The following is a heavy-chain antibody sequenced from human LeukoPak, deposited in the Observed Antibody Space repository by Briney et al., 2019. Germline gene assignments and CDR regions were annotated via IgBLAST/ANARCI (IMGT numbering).Heavy chain of an antibody. J-gene: IGHJ3*02. V-gene: IGHV1-69*04. CDR3: ARDNPEVYYDSSGVAFDI. CDR1: GGTFSSYA. Sequence: ASVKVSCKASGGTFSSYAISWVRQAPGQGLEWMGRIIPILGIANYAQKFQGRVTITADKSTSTAYMELSSLRSEDTAVYYCARDNPEVYYDSSGVAFDIWGQGTMVTVSS. CDR2: IIPILGIA. D-gene: IGHD3-22*01.